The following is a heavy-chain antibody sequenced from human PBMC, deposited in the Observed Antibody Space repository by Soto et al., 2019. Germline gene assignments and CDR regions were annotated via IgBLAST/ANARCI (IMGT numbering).Heavy chain of an antibody. CDR3: AKLIAVAGGGWFDP. V-gene: IGHV3-23*01. J-gene: IGHJ5*02. CDR2: ISGSGGST. Sequence: EVQLLESGGGLVQPGGSLRISCAASGFTFSSYAMSWVRQAPGKGLEWVSAISGSGGSTYYADSVKGRFTISRENSKNTLYMQMTSLRAEDTAVYYCAKLIAVAGGGWFDPWGQGTLFTVSS. CDR1: GFTFSSYA. D-gene: IGHD6-19*01.